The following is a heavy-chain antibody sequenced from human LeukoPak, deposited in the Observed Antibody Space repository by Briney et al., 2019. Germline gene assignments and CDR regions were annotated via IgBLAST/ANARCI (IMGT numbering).Heavy chain of an antibody. V-gene: IGHV4-30-2*01. CDR3: ARSALPERRIRSSSWYYFDY. D-gene: IGHD6-13*01. J-gene: IGHJ4*02. Sequence: KPSQTLSLTCAVSGGSISSGGYSWSWIRQPPGKGLGWIGYIYHSGSTYYNPSLKSRVTISVGRSKNQFSLKLSSVTAADTAVYYCARSALPERRIRSSSWYYFDYWGQGTLVTVSS. CDR2: IYHSGST. CDR1: GGSISSGGYS.